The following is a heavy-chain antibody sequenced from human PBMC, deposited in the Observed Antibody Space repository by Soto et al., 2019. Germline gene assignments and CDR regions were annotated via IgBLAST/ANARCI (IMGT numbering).Heavy chain of an antibody. V-gene: IGHV3-33*06. J-gene: IGHJ4*02. CDR3: AKTAIPAGSYGYLNSDHQHAQEDY. Sequence: QVQLVESGGGVVQPGRSLRLSCAASGFTFSSYGMHWVRQAPGKGLEWVAVIWYDGSNKYYADSVKGRFTISRDNSKNTLYLQMNSLRAEDTAVYYCAKTAIPAGSYGYLNSDHQHAQEDYWGQGTLVTVSS. CDR1: GFTFSSYG. CDR2: IWYDGSNK. D-gene: IGHD5-18*01.